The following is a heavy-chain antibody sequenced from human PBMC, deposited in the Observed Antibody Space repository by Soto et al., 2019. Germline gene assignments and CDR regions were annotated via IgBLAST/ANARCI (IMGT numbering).Heavy chain of an antibody. J-gene: IGHJ4*02. D-gene: IGHD1-7*01. CDR3: ARGTFGTFAY. Sequence: PSETLSLTCTVSGGSISTYYWSWIRQPPGKGLEWIGYIYYSGSTNYNPSLKSRVTISVDTSKSQFSLKLTSVTAADTAVYYCARGTFGTFAYWGQGTLVTVSS. V-gene: IGHV4-59*01. CDR1: GGSISTYY. CDR2: IYYSGST.